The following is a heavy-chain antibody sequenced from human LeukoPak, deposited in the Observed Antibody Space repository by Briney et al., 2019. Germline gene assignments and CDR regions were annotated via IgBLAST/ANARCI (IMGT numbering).Heavy chain of an antibody. CDR3: AKGVVGPPLLHAADN. D-gene: IGHD1-26*01. Sequence: GRSLRLSCAASGFTFSSYGMHWVRQAPGKGLEWVAVIWYDGSNKYYADSVKGRFTISRDNSKNTLYLQMNSLRAEDTAVYYCAKGVVGPPLLHAADNWGQGTLVTVSS. CDR1: GFTFSSYG. J-gene: IGHJ4*02. V-gene: IGHV3-33*06. CDR2: IWYDGSNK.